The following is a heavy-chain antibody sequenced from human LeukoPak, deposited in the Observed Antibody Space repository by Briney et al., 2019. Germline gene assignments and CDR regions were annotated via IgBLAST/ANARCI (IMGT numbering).Heavy chain of an antibody. Sequence: GESLRLSCAASGFTFSTYALSWVRQAPGKGLEWVSAISASGDATYYADSVKGQFTISRDNSKNTLYLQMNSLRAEDTAVYYCAKVPGYGAERAFDIWGQGTMVTVSS. CDR2: ISASGDAT. V-gene: IGHV3-23*01. CDR3: AKVPGYGAERAFDI. D-gene: IGHD4-17*01. CDR1: GFTFSTYA. J-gene: IGHJ3*02.